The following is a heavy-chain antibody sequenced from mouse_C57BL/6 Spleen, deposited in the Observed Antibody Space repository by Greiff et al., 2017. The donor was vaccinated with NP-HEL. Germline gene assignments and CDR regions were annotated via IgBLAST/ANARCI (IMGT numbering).Heavy chain of an antibody. J-gene: IGHJ4*01. Sequence: EVQLQQSGPGLVKPSQSLSLTCSVTGYSITSGYYWNWIRQFPGNKLEWMGYKSYDGSNNYNPSLKNRISITRDTSKNQFFLKLNSVTTEDTATYYCARDPRHYGSSYPHAMDYWGQGTSVTVSS. D-gene: IGHD1-1*01. CDR2: KSYDGSN. CDR3: ARDPRHYGSSYPHAMDY. V-gene: IGHV3-6*01. CDR1: GYSITSGYY.